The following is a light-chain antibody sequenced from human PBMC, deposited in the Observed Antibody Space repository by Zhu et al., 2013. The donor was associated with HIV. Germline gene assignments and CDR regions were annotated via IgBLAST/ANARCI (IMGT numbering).Light chain of an antibody. V-gene: IGKV1-5*01. CDR2: DAS. J-gene: IGKJ1*01. CDR3: HQYNSYSKT. CDR1: QSVNTW. Sequence: DIQMTQSPSTLSASVGDRVTITCRASQSVNTWLAWYQQKPGKSPKLLIYDASSLESGVPSKFSASGSGTQFTLTISSLQPDDFVTYYCHQYNSYSKTFGQGTKVEIK.